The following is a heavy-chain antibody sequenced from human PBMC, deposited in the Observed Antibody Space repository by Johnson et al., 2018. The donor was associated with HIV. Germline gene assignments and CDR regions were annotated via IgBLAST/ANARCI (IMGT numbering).Heavy chain of an antibody. CDR3: AKEDGAARAFDI. CDR2: IDTAGNT. CDR1: GFSFSNFD. D-gene: IGHD6-6*01. Sequence: VQLVESGGALVQPGGSLRLSCAASGFSFSNFDMHWVRQDIGLRLEWVSGIDTAGNTYYAGSVKGRFAISRDNAKNSMYLQMNGLRAEDTALYYCAKEDGAARAFDIWGQGTMVTVSS. J-gene: IGHJ3*02. V-gene: IGHV3-13*01.